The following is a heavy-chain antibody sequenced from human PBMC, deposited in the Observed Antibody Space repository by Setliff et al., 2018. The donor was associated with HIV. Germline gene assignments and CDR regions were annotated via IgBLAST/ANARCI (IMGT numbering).Heavy chain of an antibody. CDR2: ISSSSTI. V-gene: IGHV3-48*04. CDR3: AKPAPDIAAAGTYYFDY. D-gene: IGHD6-13*01. J-gene: IGHJ4*02. CDR1: GVSITNSNW. Sequence: LRKTLSLTCDVSGVSITNSNWWTWVRQAPGKGLEWVSYISSSSTIYYADSVKGRFTISRDNAKNSLYLQMNSLRAEDTAVYYCAKPAPDIAAAGTYYFDYWGQGTLVTVSS.